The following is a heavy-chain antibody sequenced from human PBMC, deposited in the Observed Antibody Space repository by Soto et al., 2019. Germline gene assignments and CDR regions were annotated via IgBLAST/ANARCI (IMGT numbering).Heavy chain of an antibody. Sequence: GASVKVSCKASGYTFTSYGISWVRQAPGQGLEWMGWINAYNGNTNYAQKLQGRVTMTTDTSTSTAYMELRSLRSDDTAVYYCARGVHYYDSSGYLAPHAFDIWGQGTMVTVSS. D-gene: IGHD3-22*01. CDR2: INAYNGNT. CDR3: ARGVHYYDSSGYLAPHAFDI. CDR1: GYTFTSYG. V-gene: IGHV1-18*04. J-gene: IGHJ3*02.